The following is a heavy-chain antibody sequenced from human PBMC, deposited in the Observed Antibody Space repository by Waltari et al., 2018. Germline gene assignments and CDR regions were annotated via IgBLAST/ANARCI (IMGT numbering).Heavy chain of an antibody. CDR3: VRLEDCTGPGGNCYSGDIFALDV. CDR1: GGSLRGYY. D-gene: IGHD2-15*01. J-gene: IGHJ6*02. CDR2: IKHGPSS. Sequence: QVHLQQWGAGLLQPSETLSLTCAVYGGSLRGYYWGWVRQPPGKGLEWIGEIKHGPSSNYNQALSSRVTLSIDTSQNQFSLKLNSVPAADTGVYYCVRLEDCTGPGGNCYSGDIFALDVWGQGTTVTV. V-gene: IGHV4-34*01.